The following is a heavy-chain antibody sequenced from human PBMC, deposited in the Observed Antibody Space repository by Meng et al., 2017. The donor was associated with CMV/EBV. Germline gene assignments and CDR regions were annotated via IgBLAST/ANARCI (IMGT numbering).Heavy chain of an antibody. CDR3: ARSIFGVVAYFDY. CDR2: IIPIFGTA. CDR1: GGTFSSYA. Sequence: TASGGTFSSYAISWVRQAPGQGLEWMGGIIPIFGTANYAQKFQGRVTITTDESTSTAYMELSSLRSEDTAVYYCARSIFGVVAYFDYWGQGTLVTVSS. D-gene: IGHD3-3*01. V-gene: IGHV1-69*05. J-gene: IGHJ4*02.